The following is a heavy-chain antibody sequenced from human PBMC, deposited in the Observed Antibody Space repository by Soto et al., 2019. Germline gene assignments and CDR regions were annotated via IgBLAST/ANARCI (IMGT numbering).Heavy chain of an antibody. CDR1: GFTVSSNY. Sequence: PGESLKISCAASGFTVSSNYMSWVRQAPGKGLEWVSVIYSGGSTYYADSVKGRFTISRDNSKNTLYLQMNSLRAEDMAVYYCARDLLRYCTNGVCPGSYYYYYYGMDVWGQGTTVTVSS. CDR3: ARDLLRYCTNGVCPGSYYYYYYGMDV. J-gene: IGHJ6*02. D-gene: IGHD2-8*01. V-gene: IGHV3-53*01. CDR2: IYSGGST.